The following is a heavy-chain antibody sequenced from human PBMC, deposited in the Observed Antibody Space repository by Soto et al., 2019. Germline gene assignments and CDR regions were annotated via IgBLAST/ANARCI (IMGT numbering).Heavy chain of an antibody. CDR2: TYSGGST. D-gene: IGHD2-21*01. CDR1: GFPFDDYS. V-gene: IGHV3-66*01. J-gene: IGHJ4*02. CDR3: SRGTLTSIDMVDY. Sequence: PGGSLRLSCAASGFPFDDYSMNWVRQVPGKGLEWVSVTYSGGSTYYADSVKGRFTVPRDNAKNTLYLQINSLTAEDTAVYYCSRGTLTSIDMVDYWGQGT.